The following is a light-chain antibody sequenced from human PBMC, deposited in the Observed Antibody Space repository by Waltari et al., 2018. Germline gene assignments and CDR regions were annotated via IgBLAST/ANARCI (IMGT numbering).Light chain of an antibody. CDR3: QSYDTSLSVV. Sequence: QSVLTQPPSVSGAPGQRVTISCPGSGPNIGAGHDVHWYQQLPRAAPKLLIYGSTSRPLGVPARFFGSTSGTSASLAITGLQAEDEADYYCQSYDTSLSVVFGGGTKLTVL. J-gene: IGLJ3*02. V-gene: IGLV1-40*01. CDR2: GST. CDR1: GPNIGAGHD.